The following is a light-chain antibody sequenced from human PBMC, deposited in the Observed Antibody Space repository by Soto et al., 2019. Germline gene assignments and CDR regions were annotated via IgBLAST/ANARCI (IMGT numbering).Light chain of an antibody. Sequence: DIVLTQSPDSLAVSLGERATINCKSSQSILYSSNNKNHLAWYQQKPGQPPKLLIYWASTRESGVPDRFSGSGSGTEFTLTISSLQAEDVAVYYCQQYYSTPDTFGQGTKLEIK. CDR2: WAS. CDR3: QQYYSTPDT. J-gene: IGKJ2*01. CDR1: QSILYSSNNKNH. V-gene: IGKV4-1*01.